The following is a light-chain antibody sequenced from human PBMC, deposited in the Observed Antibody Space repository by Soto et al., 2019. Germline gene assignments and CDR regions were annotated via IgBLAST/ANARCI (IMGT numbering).Light chain of an antibody. CDR3: QQYNNYPRT. J-gene: IGKJ1*01. V-gene: IGKV1-5*01. CDR1: ESIRTW. Sequence: DIQMTQSPSTLSASVVDTVTVTCLASESIRTWLAWYQHKPGKAPKFLIYDASTLESGVPSRFSGSGSGTEFTLTISSLQPDDFATYYCQQYNNYPRTFGQGTKVDI. CDR2: DAS.